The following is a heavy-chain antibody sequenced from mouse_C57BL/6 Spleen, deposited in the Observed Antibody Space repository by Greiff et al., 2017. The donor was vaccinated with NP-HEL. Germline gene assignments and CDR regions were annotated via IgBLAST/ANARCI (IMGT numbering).Heavy chain of an antibody. Sequence: VQLQQPGAELVKPGASVKLSCKASGYTFTSYWMHWVKQRPGQGLEWIGMIHPNSGSTNYNEKFKSKATLTVDKSSSTAYMQLSSLTSEDSAVYYCARPDYYGSSFWYFEVWGTGTTVTVSS. J-gene: IGHJ1*03. CDR3: ARPDYYGSSFWYFEV. D-gene: IGHD1-1*01. CDR1: GYTFTSYW. V-gene: IGHV1-64*01. CDR2: IHPNSGST.